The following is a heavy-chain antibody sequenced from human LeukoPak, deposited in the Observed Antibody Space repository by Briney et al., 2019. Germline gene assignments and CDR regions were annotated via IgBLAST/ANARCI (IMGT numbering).Heavy chain of an antibody. D-gene: IGHD5-24*01. CDR2: ISSSSSYI. CDR1: GFTFSSYS. Sequence: GGSPRLSCAASGFTFSSYSMNWVRQAPGEGLEWVSSISSSSSYIYYADSVKGRFTISRDNAKNSLYLQMNSLRAEDTALYYCARDVEMATIPYFDYWGQGTLVTVSS. J-gene: IGHJ4*02. V-gene: IGHV3-21*04. CDR3: ARDVEMATIPYFDY.